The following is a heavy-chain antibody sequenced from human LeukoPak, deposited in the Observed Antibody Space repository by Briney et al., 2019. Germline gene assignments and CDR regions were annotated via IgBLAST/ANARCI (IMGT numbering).Heavy chain of an antibody. CDR2: INHSGST. CDR1: GGSFSGYY. J-gene: IGHJ6*02. CDR3: ARAVLYDLYYYGMDV. D-gene: IGHD1-1*01. V-gene: IGHV4-34*01. Sequence: SETLSLTCAVYGGSFSGYYWSWIRQPPGKGLEWIGEINHSGSTNYNPSLESRVTISVDTSKNQFSLKLSSVTAADTAVYYCARAVLYDLYYYGMDVWGQGTTVTVSS.